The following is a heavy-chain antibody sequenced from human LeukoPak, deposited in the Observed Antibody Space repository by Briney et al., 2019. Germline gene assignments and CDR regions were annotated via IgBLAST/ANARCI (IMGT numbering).Heavy chain of an antibody. D-gene: IGHD6-13*01. CDR2: IYYSGST. V-gene: IGHV4-39*07. CDR1: GGSISSSSYY. J-gene: IGHJ4*02. Sequence: PSETLSLTCTVSGGSISSSSYYWGWIRQPPGKGLEWIGSIYYSGSTYYNPSLKSRVTISVDTPKNQFSLKLSSVTAADTAVYYCARGGGYSSSWSYWGQGTLVTVSS. CDR3: ARGGGYSSSWSY.